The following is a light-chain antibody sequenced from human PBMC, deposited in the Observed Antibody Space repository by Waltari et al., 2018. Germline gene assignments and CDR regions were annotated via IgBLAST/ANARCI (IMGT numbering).Light chain of an antibody. CDR1: QSIGSS. CDR2: YAS. V-gene: IGKV6-21*01. J-gene: IGKJ4*01. Sequence: EIVLTQSRDFQSVRPKEKVTITCRASQSIGSSIHWYQQKPHQSPKFLIAYASQSFSGVPSRFSGSGSGTDFTLTISSLEAEDAATYYCQQSSSFPLTFGGGTKVEIK. CDR3: QQSSSFPLT.